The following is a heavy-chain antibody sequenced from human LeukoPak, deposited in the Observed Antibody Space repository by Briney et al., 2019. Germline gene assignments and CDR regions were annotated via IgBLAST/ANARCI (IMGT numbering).Heavy chain of an antibody. J-gene: IGHJ2*01. CDR2: ISDDGRRT. V-gene: IGHV3-74*03. D-gene: IGHD3/OR15-3a*01. CDR3: AREHVGRGNWYFDL. Sequence: PGGSLRLSCAASRFTFSDFWMHWVRQAPGKGLVWVSRISDDGRRTTYADSVKGRFTISRDNAKNTLYLQMNSLRVEDTAVYYCAREHVGRGNWYFDLWGRGTLVTVSS. CDR1: RFTFSDFW.